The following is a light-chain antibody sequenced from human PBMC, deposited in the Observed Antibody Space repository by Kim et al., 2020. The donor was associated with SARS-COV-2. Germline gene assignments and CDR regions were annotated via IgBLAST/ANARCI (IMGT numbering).Light chain of an antibody. J-gene: IGLJ3*02. CDR1: SLRSYY. V-gene: IGLV3-19*01. CDR2: GKN. CDR3: NSRDSSGNHLV. Sequence: ALGQKVRITCQGESLRSYYASWYQQKPGQAPVLVIYGKNNRPSGIPDRFSGSSSGNTASLTITGAQAEDEADYYCNSRDSSGNHLVFGGGTQLTVL.